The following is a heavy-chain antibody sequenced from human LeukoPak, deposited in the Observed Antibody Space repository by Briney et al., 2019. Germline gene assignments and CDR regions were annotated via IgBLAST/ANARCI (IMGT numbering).Heavy chain of an antibody. V-gene: IGHV4-59*01. CDR3: ARGLFADYYGSGSLNHDAFDI. D-gene: IGHD3-10*01. CDR2: IYYSGST. CDR1: GGSISSYY. J-gene: IGHJ3*02. Sequence: SETLSLTCTVSGGSISSYYWSWIRQPPGKGLEWIGYIYYSGSTNYNPSLESRVTIFVDTSKNQFSLKLSSVTAADTAVYYCARGLFADYYGSGSLNHDAFDIWGQGTMVTVSS.